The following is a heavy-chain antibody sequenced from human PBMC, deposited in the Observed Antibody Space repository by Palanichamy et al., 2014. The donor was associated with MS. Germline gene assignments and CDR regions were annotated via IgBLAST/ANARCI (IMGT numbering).Heavy chain of an antibody. Sequence: EVQLVEVWGRAWSRPGGSLRLSCAASGFTVSSNYMSWVRQAPGKGLEWVSVIYSGGSTYYADSVKGRFTISRDNSKNTLYLQMNSLRAEDTAVYYCARDLAFPLGYFDLWGRGTLVTVSS. CDR3: ARDLAFPLGYFDL. J-gene: IGHJ2*01. V-gene: IGHV3-66*02. CDR1: GFTVSSNY. CDR2: IYSGGST. D-gene: IGHD2-15*01.